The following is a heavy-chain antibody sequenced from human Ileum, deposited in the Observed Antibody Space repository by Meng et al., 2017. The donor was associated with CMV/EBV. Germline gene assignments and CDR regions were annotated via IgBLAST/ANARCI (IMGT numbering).Heavy chain of an antibody. CDR1: FSRYA. J-gene: IGHJ5*02. V-gene: IGHV1-69*05. CDR3: ARVGGIVVPAARKSNWFDP. CDR2: IIPIFGTA. Sequence: FSRYAISWVRQAPGQGLEWMGGIIPIFGTANYAQKFQGRVTITTDESTSTAYMELSSLRSEDTAVYYCARVGGIVVPAARKSNWFDPWGQGTLVTVSS. D-gene: IGHD2-2*01.